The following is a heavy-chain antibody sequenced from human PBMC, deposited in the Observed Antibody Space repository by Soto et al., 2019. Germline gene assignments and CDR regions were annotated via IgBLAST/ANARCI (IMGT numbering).Heavy chain of an antibody. J-gene: IGHJ3*01. CDR2: ISYDGNSE. D-gene: IGHD1-26*01. CDR3: ARDGYSGRSDGFDV. V-gene: IGHV3-30*14. Sequence: QMQLVESGGGVVQPGRSLRLSCAASGFTFGAYTMHWVRQAPGKGLEGVAVISYDGNSERYTEPVKGRFTVSRDNSKSTMYLQMNSLRAEDTAVYYCARDGYSGRSDGFDVWGQGTMVTVSS. CDR1: GFTFGAYT.